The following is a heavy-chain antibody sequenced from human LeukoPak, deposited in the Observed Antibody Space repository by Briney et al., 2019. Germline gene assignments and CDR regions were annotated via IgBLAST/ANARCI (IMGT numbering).Heavy chain of an antibody. J-gene: IGHJ3*02. CDR1: GFTFSDYY. D-gene: IGHD3-9*01. V-gene: IGHV3-7*01. CDR2: IKQDGSEK. CDR3: ARDYFHAFDI. Sequence: GGSLRLSCAASGFTFSDYYMSWIRQAPGKGLEWVADIKQDGSEKYYVDSVKGRFTISRDNAKNSLYLQMNSLRAEDTAVYYCARDYFHAFDIWGQGTMVTVSS.